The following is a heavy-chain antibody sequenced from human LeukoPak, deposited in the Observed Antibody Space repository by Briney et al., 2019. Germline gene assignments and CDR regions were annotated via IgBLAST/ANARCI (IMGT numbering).Heavy chain of an antibody. CDR3: GYDILNGYPNPFDY. CDR2: ISGSGGRT. Sequence: GGSLRLSCAASGFTFSSYAMSWVRQAPGKGREWVSAISGSGGRTYYADSVKGRFTISRDNSKNTLYLQMNSLRAEDTAVYYCGYDILNGYPNPFDYWGQGTLVTVSS. CDR1: GFTFSSYA. V-gene: IGHV3-23*01. D-gene: IGHD3-9*01. J-gene: IGHJ4*02.